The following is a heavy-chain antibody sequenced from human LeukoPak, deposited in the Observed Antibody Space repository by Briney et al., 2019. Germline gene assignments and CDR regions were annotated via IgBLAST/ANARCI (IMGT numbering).Heavy chain of an antibody. D-gene: IGHD6-19*01. CDR1: GGSISSSSYY. J-gene: IGHJ5*02. CDR3: ARPLRIAVAGYLFDP. V-gene: IGHV4-39*01. Sequence: SETLSLTCTVSGGSISSSSYYWGWIRQPRGKGLEWIGSIYYSGSTYYNPSLKSRVTISVDTSKNQFSLKLSSVTAADTAVYYCARPLRIAVAGYLFDPWGQGTLVTVSS. CDR2: IYYSGST.